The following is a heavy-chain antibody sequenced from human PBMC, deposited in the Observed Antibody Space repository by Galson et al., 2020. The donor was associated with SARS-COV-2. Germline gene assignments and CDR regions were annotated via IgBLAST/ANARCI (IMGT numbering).Heavy chain of an antibody. CDR1: GFTFSSYG. CDR3: AGAQGTSYYYGMGV. J-gene: IGHJ6*02. Sequence: GESLKISCAASGFTFSSYGMHWVRQAPGKGLEWVAVISYDGSNKYYADSVRGRFTISRDNSKNTLYLQMNSLRAEDTAVYYCAGAQGTSYYYGMGVGGQGPPVTASS. V-gene: IGHV3-30*03. CDR2: ISYDGSNK.